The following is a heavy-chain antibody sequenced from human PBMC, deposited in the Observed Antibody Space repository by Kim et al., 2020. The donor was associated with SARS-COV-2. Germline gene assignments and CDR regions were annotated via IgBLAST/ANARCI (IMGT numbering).Heavy chain of an antibody. CDR1: GGSFSGYY. CDR2: INHSGST. J-gene: IGHJ5*02. CDR3: ARGGIKIQLSKRSWFDP. V-gene: IGHV4-34*01. Sequence: SETLSLTCAVYGGSFSGYYWSWIRQPPGKGLEWIGEINHSGSTNYNPSLKSRVTISVDTSKNQFSLKLSSVTAADTAVYYCARGGIKIQLSKRSWFDPWGQGTLVTVSS. D-gene: IGHD5-18*01.